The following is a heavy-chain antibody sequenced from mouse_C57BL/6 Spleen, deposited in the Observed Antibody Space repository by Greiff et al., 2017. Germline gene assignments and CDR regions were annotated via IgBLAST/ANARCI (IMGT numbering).Heavy chain of an antibody. D-gene: IGHD1-1*01. Sequence: EVKLQQSGAELVKPGASVKLSCTASGFNIKDYYMHWVKQRTEQGLEWIGRIDPEDGETKYAPKFQGKATITADTSSNTAYLQLSSLTSEDTAVYYCAPTTVVEPPFAYWGQGTLVTVSA. V-gene: IGHV14-2*01. J-gene: IGHJ3*01. CDR3: APTTVVEPPFAY. CDR1: GFNIKDYY. CDR2: IDPEDGET.